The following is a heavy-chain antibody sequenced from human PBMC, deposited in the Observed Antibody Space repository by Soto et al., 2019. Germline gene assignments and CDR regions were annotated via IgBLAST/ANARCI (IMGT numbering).Heavy chain of an antibody. J-gene: IGHJ4*02. V-gene: IGHV3-74*01. CDR3: ARILVGANRAFDY. D-gene: IGHD1-26*01. CDR2: INTDGST. Sequence: EVPLVESGGGLVQPGGSLRLSCAASGFTFRTSWMHWVRQAPGKGLVWVSRINTDGSTTYADSVKGRFTISKDNGKNTLYLQMDSLRAEDTAVYYCARILVGANRAFDYWGQGTLVTVSS. CDR1: GFTFRTSW.